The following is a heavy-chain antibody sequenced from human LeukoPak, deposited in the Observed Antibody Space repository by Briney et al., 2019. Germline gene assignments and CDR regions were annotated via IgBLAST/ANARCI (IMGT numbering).Heavy chain of an antibody. D-gene: IGHD1-1*01. CDR3: AKEVGNWNYLDY. V-gene: IGHV3-33*06. Sequence: GGSLRLSCAASGFTFSSYGMHWVRQAPGKGLEWVAVIWYDGSNKYYADSVKGRFTISRDNSKNTLYLQMNNLRGEDTAVYYCAKEVGNWNYLDYWGQGTLVTVSS. J-gene: IGHJ4*02. CDR1: GFTFSSYG. CDR2: IWYDGSNK.